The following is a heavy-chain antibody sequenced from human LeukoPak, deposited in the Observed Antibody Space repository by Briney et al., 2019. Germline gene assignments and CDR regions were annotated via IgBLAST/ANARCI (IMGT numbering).Heavy chain of an antibody. CDR2: INPSGGST. D-gene: IGHD3-22*01. CDR1: GYTFTSYY. Sequence: GASVKVSCKASGYTFTSYYMHWVRQAPGQGLEWMGIINPSGGSTSYAQKFQGRVTMTRDTSTSTVYMELSSLRFEDAAVYYCARPYYYDSSGYYLDYWGQGTLVTVSS. V-gene: IGHV1-46*01. CDR3: ARPYYYDSSGYYLDY. J-gene: IGHJ4*02.